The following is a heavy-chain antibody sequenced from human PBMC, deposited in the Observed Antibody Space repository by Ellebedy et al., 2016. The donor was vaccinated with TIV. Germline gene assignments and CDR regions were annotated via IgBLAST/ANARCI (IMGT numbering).Heavy chain of an antibody. J-gene: IGHJ4*02. Sequence: ASVKVSCKASGYTFTSYGISWVRQAPGQGLEWMGRIIPIVGIANYAQKFQGRVTITADKSTSTAYMELSSLRSEDTGVYYCARQIGYTFGMTPYENWGQGTLVTVAS. D-gene: IGHD5-18*01. CDR3: ARQIGYTFGMTPYEN. CDR2: IIPIVGIA. V-gene: IGHV1-69*04. CDR1: GYTFTSYG.